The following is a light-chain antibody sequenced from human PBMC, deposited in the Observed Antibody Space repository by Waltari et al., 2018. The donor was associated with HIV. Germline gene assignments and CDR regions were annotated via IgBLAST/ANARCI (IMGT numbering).Light chain of an antibody. V-gene: IGKV3D-15*01. CDR2: AAS. CDR3: QQYNDWPQT. CDR1: QSATNNLVCFQQSLTSN. J-gene: IGKJ1*01. Sequence: EIVMTQSPATLSVSPGASDTLACRASQSATNNLVCFQQSLTSNLAWYHQKPGQAPRLLIYAASTRVTGIPARFSGSGSGTEFTLTISSLQSEDFAVYYCQQYNDWPQTFGQGTKVEIK.